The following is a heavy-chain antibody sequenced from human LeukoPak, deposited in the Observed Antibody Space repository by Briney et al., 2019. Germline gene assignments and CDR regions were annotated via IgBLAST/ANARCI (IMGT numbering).Heavy chain of an antibody. Sequence: WDTLSLTCTVSGGSISIYYWRWLRHPPGKGREWIGYIYYSGSSNYNPSLKSRVTISVDTSKNQFSLKLSSVTAADTAVYYCARCSSWCTFLDYWGQGTLVTVSS. CDR2: IYYSGSS. V-gene: IGHV4-59*07. CDR3: ARCSSWCTFLDY. D-gene: IGHD6-13*01. CDR1: GGSISIYY. J-gene: IGHJ4*02.